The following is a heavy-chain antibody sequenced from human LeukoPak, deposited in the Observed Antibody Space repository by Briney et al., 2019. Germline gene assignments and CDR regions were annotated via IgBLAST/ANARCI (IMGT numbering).Heavy chain of an antibody. J-gene: IGHJ4*02. Sequence: GGSLRLSCAASGFTFSNYAMNWVRQAPGKGLELVSVISSSGGSTYYADSVKGRFSISRDNSKNTLYLQMNSLRAEDTAIYYCAKNSGVMVTSLDYWGQGTLVTVSS. CDR1: GFTFSNYA. CDR3: AKNSGVMVTSLDY. D-gene: IGHD3-16*01. V-gene: IGHV3-23*01. CDR2: ISSSGGST.